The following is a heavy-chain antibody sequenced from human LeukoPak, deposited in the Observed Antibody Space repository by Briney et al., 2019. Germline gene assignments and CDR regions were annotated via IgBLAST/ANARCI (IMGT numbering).Heavy chain of an antibody. D-gene: IGHD3-10*01. CDR2: INAYNGDT. CDR1: GYTFTSYG. Sequence: ASVKVSCKPSGYTFTSYGISWVRQAPGQGLEWMGRINAYNGDTNYAPKLQGRVTMTTDTSTSTAYMELRSLRSDDTAMYYCARGSGRTSLDVWGQGTTVTVSS. V-gene: IGHV1-18*01. CDR3: ARGSGRTSLDV. J-gene: IGHJ6*02.